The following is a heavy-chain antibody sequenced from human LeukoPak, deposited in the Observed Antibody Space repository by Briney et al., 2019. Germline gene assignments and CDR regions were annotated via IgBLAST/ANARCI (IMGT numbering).Heavy chain of an antibody. Sequence: SETLSLTCAVYGGSFSGYYWSWIRQPPGKGLEWIGEINHSGSTNYNSSPKSRVTISVDTSKNQFSLKLNSVTAADTAVYYCARGGVTMVRGIINWGQGTLVTVSS. D-gene: IGHD3-10*01. V-gene: IGHV4-34*01. CDR2: INHSGST. CDR1: GGSFSGYY. CDR3: ARGGVTMVRGIIN. J-gene: IGHJ4*02.